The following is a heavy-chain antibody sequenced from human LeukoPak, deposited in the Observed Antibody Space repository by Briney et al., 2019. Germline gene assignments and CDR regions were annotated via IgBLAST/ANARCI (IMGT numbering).Heavy chain of an antibody. J-gene: IGHJ5*02. Sequence: SETLSLTCTVSGGSISGYYWSWIRQPPGKGLEWIGYIYYSGSTNYNPSLKSRVTISVDTSKNQFSLKLSSVTAADTAVYYCARDSPGSEYYDFWSGYYDNWFDPWGQGTLVTVSS. CDR2: IYYSGST. CDR3: ARDSPGSEYYDFWSGYYDNWFDP. CDR1: GGSISGYY. D-gene: IGHD3-3*01. V-gene: IGHV4-59*01.